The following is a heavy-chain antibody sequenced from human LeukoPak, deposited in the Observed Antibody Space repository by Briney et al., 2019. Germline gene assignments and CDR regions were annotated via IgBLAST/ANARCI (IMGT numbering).Heavy chain of an antibody. Sequence: PGGSLRLSCAASGFTFRSFSMNWVRQAPGKGLEWVSAIDSSTTRIYYANSVRGRFTISRDNTKNSLDLQMNSLRAEDTAVYYCARIVVVVAGHDAFDIWGQGTMVTVSS. J-gene: IGHJ3*02. CDR2: IDSSTTRI. CDR1: GFTFRSFS. D-gene: IGHD2-15*01. CDR3: ARIVVVVAGHDAFDI. V-gene: IGHV3-21*01.